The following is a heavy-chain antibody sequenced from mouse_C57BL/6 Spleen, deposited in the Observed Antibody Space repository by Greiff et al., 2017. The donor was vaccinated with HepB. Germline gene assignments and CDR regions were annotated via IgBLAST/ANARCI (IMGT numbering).Heavy chain of an antibody. CDR1: GYTFTDYY. CDR3: ADDYDGRFDY. J-gene: IGHJ2*01. Sequence: EVQLQQSGPELVKPGASVKISCKASGYTFTDYYMNWVKQSHGKSLEWIGDINPNNGGTSYNQKFKGKATLTVDKSSSTAYMELRSLTSEDSAVYYCADDYDGRFDYWGQGTTLTVSS. CDR2: INPNNGGT. D-gene: IGHD2-4*01. V-gene: IGHV1-26*01.